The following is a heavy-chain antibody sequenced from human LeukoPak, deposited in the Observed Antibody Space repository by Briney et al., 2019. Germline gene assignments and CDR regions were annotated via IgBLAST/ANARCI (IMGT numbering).Heavy chain of an antibody. D-gene: IGHD3-22*01. V-gene: IGHV3-33*01. J-gene: IGHJ4*02. CDR2: IWYDGSNK. CDR1: GFTFNSYG. CDR3: ARDKGGYYDSSGYFNIGYYFDY. Sequence: GGSLRLSCAASGFTFNSYGMHWVRQAPGKGLEGVAVIWYDGSNKSYADSVKGRFTISRDNSKNTLYLQMNSLRAEDTAVYYCARDKGGYYDSSGYFNIGYYFDYWGQGTLVTVSS.